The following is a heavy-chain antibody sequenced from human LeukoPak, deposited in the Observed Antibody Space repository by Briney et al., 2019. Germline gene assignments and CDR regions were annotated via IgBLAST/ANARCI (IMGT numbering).Heavy chain of an antibody. V-gene: IGHV3-66*01. CDR3: ARDDMGELACHGICHYYGMDV. CDR2: IYRGGST. CDR1: GFTVSRNF. Sequence: GGSLRLSCAVSGFTVSRNFMSWVRQAPGKGLEWVSVIYRGGSTYYADSVKGRFSISRDNSKNTLYLQMSSLRAEDKTVYYCARDDMGELACHGICHYYGMDVWGQGSTVIVSS. D-gene: IGHD3-16*01. J-gene: IGHJ6*02.